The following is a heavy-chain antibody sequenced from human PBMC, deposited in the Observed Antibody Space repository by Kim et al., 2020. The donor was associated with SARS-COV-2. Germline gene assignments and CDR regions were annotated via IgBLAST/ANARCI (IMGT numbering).Heavy chain of an antibody. CDR2: ISYDGSKQ. CDR3: AKGRGGGNYADFAI. J-gene: IGHJ3*02. Sequence: GGSLRLSCAASGFTFSSYGMHWVRQAPGKGLEWVAVISYDGSKQYYADSVKGRFTISRDNSKNTLYLQMNSLRADDTAVYYCAKGRGGGNYADFAIWGQGTMVTVSS. CDR1: GFTFSSYG. D-gene: IGHD2-2*01. V-gene: IGHV3-30*18.